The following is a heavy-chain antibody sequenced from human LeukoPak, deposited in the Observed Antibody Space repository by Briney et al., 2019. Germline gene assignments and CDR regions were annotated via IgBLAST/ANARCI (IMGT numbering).Heavy chain of an antibody. CDR2: LCDTEST. CDR1: GASISTHY. Sequence: PSETLSLTCTVSGASISTHYWSWLRQPPGKELEWIAYLCDTESTKDNPSLKSRVALSADTSKNQSSLRLTSVTAADTAIYYCATLKRGSVFGYFNFWGQGLLVTVSS. CDR3: ATLKRGSVFGYFNF. D-gene: IGHD3-3*01. V-gene: IGHV4-59*11. J-gene: IGHJ4*02.